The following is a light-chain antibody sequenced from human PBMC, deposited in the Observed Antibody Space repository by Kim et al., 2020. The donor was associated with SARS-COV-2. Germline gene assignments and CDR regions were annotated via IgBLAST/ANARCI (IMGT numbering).Light chain of an antibody. Sequence: ELTQPPSTSGTPGQWLAISCSGRSSNIGYNSVSWYQKLPGTAPKLLIYGNNRRPSGVPDRFSGSKSGTSASLAISGLQSEDGADYYCAAWDDSVSGVVFGGGTQLTVL. CDR3: AAWDDSVSGVV. J-gene: IGLJ2*01. V-gene: IGLV1-44*01. CDR2: GNN. CDR1: SSNIGYNS.